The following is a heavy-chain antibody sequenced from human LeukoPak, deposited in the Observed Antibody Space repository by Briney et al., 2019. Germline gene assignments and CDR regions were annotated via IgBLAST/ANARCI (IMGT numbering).Heavy chain of an antibody. CDR1: GGSISSYY. J-gene: IGHJ4*02. Sequence: SETLSLTCTVSGGSISSYYWSWIRQPPGKGLEWIGYIYYSGSTNYNPSLKSRVTMSVDTSKNQFSLKLSSVTAADTAVYYCARVKSGSYNLFDYWGQGTLVTVSS. CDR2: IYYSGST. D-gene: IGHD1-26*01. V-gene: IGHV4-59*12. CDR3: ARVKSGSYNLFDY.